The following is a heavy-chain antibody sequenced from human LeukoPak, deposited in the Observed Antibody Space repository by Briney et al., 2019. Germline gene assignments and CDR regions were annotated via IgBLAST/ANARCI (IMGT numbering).Heavy chain of an antibody. CDR3: AELGITMIGGV. CDR1: GFTFNNYG. D-gene: IGHD3-10*02. CDR2: TSGSGGST. J-gene: IGHJ6*04. V-gene: IGHV3-23*01. Sequence: PGGTLRLSCAASGFTFNNYGMSWVRQAPGQGLEWVSATSGSGGSTYYADSVQGRFTISRDNAKNSLYLQMNSLRAEDTAVYYCAELGITMIGGVWGKGTTVTISS.